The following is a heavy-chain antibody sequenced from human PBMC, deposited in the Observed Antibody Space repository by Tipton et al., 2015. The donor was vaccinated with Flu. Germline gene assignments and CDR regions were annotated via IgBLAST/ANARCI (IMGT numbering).Heavy chain of an antibody. CDR2: IWYDGSNK. CDR3: ARDLAAAGTGHDY. Sequence: SLRLSCAASGFTFSSYGMHWVRQAPGKGLEWVAVIWYDGSNKYYADSVKGRFTISRDNSKNTLYLQMNSLRAEDTAVYYCARDLAAAGTGHDYWGQGTLVTVSS. D-gene: IGHD6-13*01. J-gene: IGHJ4*02. V-gene: IGHV3-33*01. CDR1: GFTFSSYG.